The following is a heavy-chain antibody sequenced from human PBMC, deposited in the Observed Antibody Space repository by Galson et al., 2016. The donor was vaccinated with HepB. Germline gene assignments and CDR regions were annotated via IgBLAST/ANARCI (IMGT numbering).Heavy chain of an antibody. Sequence: SLRLSCAASGFTVSNNFMTWVRQAPGKGLEYVSLIYSGGDTHYADSVQGRFAASRDNSKDTLYLQMNSLRVEDTATYYCAKRTHYRGSYGADYWGQGTLVAVSS. J-gene: IGHJ4*02. CDR3: AKRTHYRGSYGADY. CDR2: IYSGGDT. D-gene: IGHD1-26*01. V-gene: IGHV3-53*01. CDR1: GFTVSNNF.